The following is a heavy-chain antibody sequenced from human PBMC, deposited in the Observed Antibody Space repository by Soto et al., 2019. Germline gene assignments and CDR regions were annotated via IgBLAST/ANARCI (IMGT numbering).Heavy chain of an antibody. Sequence: GGSLRLSCAASGFTFSSYAMHWVRQAPGKGLEWVAVISYDGSNKYYADSVKGRFTISRDNSKNTLYLQMNSLRAEDTAVYYCARSFIRTGAVAGKGVYYYYGMDVWGQGTTVTVSS. J-gene: IGHJ6*02. CDR2: ISYDGSNK. CDR3: ARSFIRTGAVAGKGVYYYYGMDV. V-gene: IGHV3-30-3*01. D-gene: IGHD6-19*01. CDR1: GFTFSSYA.